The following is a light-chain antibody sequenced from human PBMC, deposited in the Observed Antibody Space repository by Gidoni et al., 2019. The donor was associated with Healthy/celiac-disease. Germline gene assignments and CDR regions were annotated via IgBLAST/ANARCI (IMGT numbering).Light chain of an antibody. J-gene: IGKJ1*01. CDR1: QSVSSN. CDR2: GAS. CDR3: QQYNNWPPGM. Sequence: EIVMTQSTATLSVSPGEIATISCRASQSVSSNLAGYKKKPGQAPRLLSYGASTRATGIPARFSGSWSGTEFTLNISSLQSEDLAVYYCQQYNNWPPGMFGQGTKVEIK. V-gene: IGKV3-15*01.